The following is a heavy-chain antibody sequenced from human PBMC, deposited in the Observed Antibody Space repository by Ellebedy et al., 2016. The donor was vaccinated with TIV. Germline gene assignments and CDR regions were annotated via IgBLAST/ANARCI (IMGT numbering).Heavy chain of an antibody. J-gene: IGHJ4*02. Sequence: GESLKISCAASGFTFSSYAMSWVRQAPGKRLEWVSAISGSGGSTYYADSVKGRFFISRDNSKSTLYLQMNSLRAEDTAVYYCGAVGAEWSLYLVHYWGPGTLVTVSS. D-gene: IGHD3-3*01. CDR2: ISGSGGST. V-gene: IGHV3-23*01. CDR3: GAVGAEWSLYLVHY. CDR1: GFTFSSYA.